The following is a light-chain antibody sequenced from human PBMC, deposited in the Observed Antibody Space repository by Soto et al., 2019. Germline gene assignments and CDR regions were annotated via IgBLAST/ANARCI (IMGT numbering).Light chain of an antibody. CDR3: QQRNSWSYT. CDR2: DAF. J-gene: IGKJ2*01. V-gene: IGKV3-11*01. CDR1: QNVGST. Sequence: IVLTQSPGTLSLSPGERATLSCRASQNVGSTLAWYQQKPGQAPRLLIYDAFNRATGIPARFSGGGSGTDFTLTISSLEAEDFAVYYCQQRNSWSYTFGQGIRLQIK.